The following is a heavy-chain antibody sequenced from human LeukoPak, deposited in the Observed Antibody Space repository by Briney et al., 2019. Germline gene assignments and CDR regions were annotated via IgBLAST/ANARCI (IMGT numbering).Heavy chain of an antibody. J-gene: IGHJ4*02. CDR1: GITLSNYG. CDR2: ISGSGGGT. D-gene: IGHD3-22*01. Sequence: GGSLRLSCAVSGITLSNYGMSRVRQAPGKGLEWVAGISGSGGGTNYADSVKGLFTMSRDNSKNTLFLQMSCLRAEDRAVYFCAKRGVVIRVILVGLHKEAYYFDSWGQGVLVTVSS. V-gene: IGHV3-23*01. CDR3: AKRGVVIRVILVGLHKEAYYFDS.